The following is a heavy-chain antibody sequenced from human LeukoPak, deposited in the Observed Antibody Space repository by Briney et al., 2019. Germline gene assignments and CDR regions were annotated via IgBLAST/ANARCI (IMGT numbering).Heavy chain of an antibody. V-gene: IGHV1-8*01. CDR1: GYTFTSYD. J-gene: IGHJ5*02. CDR2: MNPNSGNT. D-gene: IGHD3-16*01. Sequence: GASVTVSCKASGYTFTSYDINWVRQATGQGLEWMGWMNPNSGNTGYAQKFQGRVTMTRNTSISTAYMELSSLRSEDTAVYYCARGRRARIFCVWGNYNNCLDPWGQGTLVTVSS. CDR3: ARGRRARIFCVWGNYNNCLDP.